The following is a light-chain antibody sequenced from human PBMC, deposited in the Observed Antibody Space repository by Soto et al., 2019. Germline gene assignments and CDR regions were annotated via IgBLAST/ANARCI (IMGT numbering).Light chain of an antibody. CDR3: QQRSNWPRLT. Sequence: EIVLTQSPATLSLSPGERATLSCRASQSVYTYLAWYQQKPGQAPRLLIYDASNRATGIPARFSGSGSGTDFTLTISSLEPEDFAVYYCQQRSNWPRLTFGGGTKVEIK. V-gene: IGKV3-11*01. CDR1: QSVYTY. J-gene: IGKJ4*01. CDR2: DAS.